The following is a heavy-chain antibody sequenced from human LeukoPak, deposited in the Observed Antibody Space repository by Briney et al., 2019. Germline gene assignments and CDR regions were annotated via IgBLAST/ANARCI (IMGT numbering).Heavy chain of an antibody. Sequence: ASVKVSCTASGYTFTGYYMHWVRQTPGPGLEWMGWINPNSGDTNYAQKFQGRVTLTRDTSISTAYMELSGLRSDDTAVYYCATDPRTTVFGTFRYYYMDVWGEGTTVAVSS. J-gene: IGHJ6*03. CDR1: GYTFTGYY. D-gene: IGHD3-3*01. CDR2: INPNSGDT. CDR3: ATDPRTTVFGTFRYYYMDV. V-gene: IGHV1-2*02.